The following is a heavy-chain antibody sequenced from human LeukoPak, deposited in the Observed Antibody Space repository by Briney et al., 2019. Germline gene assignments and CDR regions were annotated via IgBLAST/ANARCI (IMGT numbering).Heavy chain of an antibody. CDR1: GGSISSYY. CDR2: IYYSGST. V-gene: IGHV4-59*08. J-gene: IGHJ4*02. Sequence: SETLSLTCTVSGGSISSYYWSWIRQPPGKGLEWIGYIYYSGSTNYNPSLKSRVTISVDTSKNQFSLKLSSVTAADTAVYYCAGLTRWLQPFDYWGQGTLVTVFS. D-gene: IGHD5-24*01. CDR3: AGLTRWLQPFDY.